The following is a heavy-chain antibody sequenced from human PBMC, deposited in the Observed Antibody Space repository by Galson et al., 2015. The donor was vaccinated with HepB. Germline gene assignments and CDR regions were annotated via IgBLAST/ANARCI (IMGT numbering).Heavy chain of an antibody. D-gene: IGHD2-2*01. CDR2: FYYTGNT. Sequence: ETLSLTCTVSGGSISIYYWGWLRQPPGKGLEWIGSFYYTGNTHYNPSLKSRVTISGDTSKNQFSLKLNSVTAADTAVYYCARHESESKTYAADNWGQGTLVTVSS. V-gene: IGHV4-39*01. CDR3: ARHESESKTYAADN. CDR1: GGSISIYY. J-gene: IGHJ4*02.